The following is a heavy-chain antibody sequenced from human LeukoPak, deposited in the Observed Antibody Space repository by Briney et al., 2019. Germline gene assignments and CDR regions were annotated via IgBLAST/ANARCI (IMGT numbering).Heavy chain of an antibody. V-gene: IGHV3-21*01. D-gene: IGHD3-10*01. CDR2: ISSSSSYI. CDR1: GFTFSSYS. CDR3: TTEIPTMVRLVSFY. J-gene: IGHJ4*02. Sequence: GGSLRLSCAASGFTFSSYSMNWVRQAPGKGLEWVSSISSSSSYIYYADSVKGRFTISRDNAKNSLYLQMNSLRAEDTAVYYCTTEIPTMVRLVSFYWGQGTLVTVSS.